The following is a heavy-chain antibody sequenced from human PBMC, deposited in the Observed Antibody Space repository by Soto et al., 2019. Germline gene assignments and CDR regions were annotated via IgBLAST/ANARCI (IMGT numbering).Heavy chain of an antibody. J-gene: IGHJ5*02. CDR3: ARALTMTENWFDP. D-gene: IGHD3-22*01. CDR2: IIPIFGTA. V-gene: IGHV1-69*12. CDR1: GGTFSSYA. Sequence: QVQLVQSGAEVKKPGSSVKVSCKASGGTFSSYAISWVRQAPGQGLEWMGGIIPIFGTANYAQKFQGRVTLTADESTSTAYRELSSLRSEDTAVYYCARALTMTENWFDPWGQGTLVTVSS.